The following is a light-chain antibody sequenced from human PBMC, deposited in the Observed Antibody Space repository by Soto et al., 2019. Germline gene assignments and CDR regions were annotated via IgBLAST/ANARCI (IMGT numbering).Light chain of an antibody. Sequence: EIVMTQSPPTLSVSPGERAALSCRASQSVSSNLAWYQQKVGQAPRVLIYDASTRATGIPGRFSGSGSGTEFTLTISSLQSEDFAVYYYQQYNNWPETFGQGTKVDIK. CDR1: QSVSSN. V-gene: IGKV3-15*01. CDR2: DAS. CDR3: QQYNNWPET. J-gene: IGKJ1*01.